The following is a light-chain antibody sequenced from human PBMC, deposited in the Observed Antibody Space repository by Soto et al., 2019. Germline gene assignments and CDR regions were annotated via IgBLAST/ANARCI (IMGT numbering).Light chain of an antibody. J-gene: IGLJ1*01. V-gene: IGLV3-1*01. Sequence: SYELTQPPSVSVSPGQTASITCSGDKLGDKYACWYQQKPGQCPVLVIYQDSKRPSGIPERFSGSNSGNTATLTISGTQAMDEADYYCQAWDSSTPYVFGTGTKLTVL. CDR3: QAWDSSTPYV. CDR2: QDS. CDR1: KLGDKY.